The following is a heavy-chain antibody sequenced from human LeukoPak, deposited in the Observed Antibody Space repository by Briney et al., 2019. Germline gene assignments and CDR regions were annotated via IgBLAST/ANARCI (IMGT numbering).Heavy chain of an antibody. V-gene: IGHV4-4*07. J-gene: IGHJ4*02. D-gene: IGHD3-16*02. CDR1: GGSISSYY. Sequence: SETLSLTCTVSGGSISSYYWSWIRQPAGKGLEWIGRIYTSGSANYNPSLKSRVTVSVDTSKNQFSLKLSSVTAADTAVYYCAREGLRLRLGELSPWGQGTLVTVSS. CDR2: IYTSGSA. CDR3: AREGLRLRLGELSP.